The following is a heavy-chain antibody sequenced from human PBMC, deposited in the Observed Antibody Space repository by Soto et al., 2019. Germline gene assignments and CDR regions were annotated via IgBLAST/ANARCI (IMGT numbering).Heavy chain of an antibody. CDR2: IYYSGST. CDR1: GGSIRSYY. CDR3: ARGRGDTAMAWYY. J-gene: IGHJ4*02. D-gene: IGHD5-18*01. V-gene: IGHV4-59*01. Sequence: SETLSLTCAISGGSIRSYYWSWIRQPPGKGLEWIGYIYYSGSTNYNPSLKSRVTISVDTSKNQFSLKLSSVTAADTAVYYCARGRGDTAMAWYYWGQGTLVTVS.